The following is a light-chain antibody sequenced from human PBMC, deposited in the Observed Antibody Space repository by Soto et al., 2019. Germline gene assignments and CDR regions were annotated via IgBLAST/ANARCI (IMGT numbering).Light chain of an antibody. CDR3: QQYSIWRT. CDR2: GAS. J-gene: IGKJ1*01. Sequence: EEEMTLSPATLSLAPGERVTLSCRASESVSTNLAWYQQKAGQAPRLLIYGASTRATGIPARFSGSGSGTEFTLTISSLQSEDFAVYYCQQYSIWRTFGQGTKVDIK. V-gene: IGKV3-15*01. CDR1: ESVSTN.